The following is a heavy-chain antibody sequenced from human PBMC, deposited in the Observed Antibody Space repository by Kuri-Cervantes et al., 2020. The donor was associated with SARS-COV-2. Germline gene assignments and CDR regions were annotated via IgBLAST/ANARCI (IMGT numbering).Heavy chain of an antibody. CDR3: ARETPDYYDSSSYLYFDY. J-gene: IGHJ4*02. D-gene: IGHD3-22*01. Sequence: ASVKVSCKASGYTFTRYGITWVRQAPGQGLEWMGWISPDNDDTKYAQKFQGRVTMSTDTSSSTAYMDLRSLRSDDTAVYYCARETPDYYDSSSYLYFDYWGQGTLVTVSS. CDR1: GYTFTRYG. V-gene: IGHV1-18*01. CDR2: ISPDNDDT.